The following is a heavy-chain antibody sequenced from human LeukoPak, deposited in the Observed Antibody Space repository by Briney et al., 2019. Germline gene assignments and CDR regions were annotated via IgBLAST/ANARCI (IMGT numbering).Heavy chain of an antibody. Sequence: GGSLRLSCAASGFTFSDYYMSWIRQAPGKGLEWVSYIGSSGITTYSADSVKGRFTISRDNAKNSLYLQMNSLRAEDTAVYYCARDKDFMDVWGKGTTVTVSS. D-gene: IGHD3-3*01. J-gene: IGHJ6*04. CDR2: IGSSGITT. CDR1: GFTFSDYY. CDR3: ARDKDFMDV. V-gene: IGHV3-11*01.